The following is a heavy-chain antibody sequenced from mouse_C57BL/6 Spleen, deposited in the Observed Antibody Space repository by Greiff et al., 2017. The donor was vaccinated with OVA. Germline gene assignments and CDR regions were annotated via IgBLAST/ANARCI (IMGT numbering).Heavy chain of an antibody. CDR1: GYTFTDYN. CDR3: ARKGGNKAWFAY. J-gene: IGHJ3*01. Sequence: VQLKQPGPELVKPGASVKIPCKASGYTFTDYNMDWVKQSHGKSLEWIGDINPNNGGTNYNQKFKGKATLTVDKSSSTAYMELRSLTSEDTAVYYCARKGGNKAWFAYWGQGTLVTVSA. V-gene: IGHV1-18*01. CDR2: INPNNGGT. D-gene: IGHD1-1*02.